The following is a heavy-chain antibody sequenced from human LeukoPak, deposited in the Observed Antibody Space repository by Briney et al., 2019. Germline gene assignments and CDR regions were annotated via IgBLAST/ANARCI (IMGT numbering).Heavy chain of an antibody. CDR2: ISWNSGSI. CDR1: GFTFDDYA. V-gene: IGHV3-9*01. Sequence: GRSLRLSCAASGFTFDDYAMHWVRPAPGKGLEWVSGISWNSGSIGYADSVKGRFTISRDNAKNSLYLQMNSLRAEDTALYYCAKTPDYGDDYYFDYWGQGTLVTVSS. D-gene: IGHD4-17*01. CDR3: AKTPDYGDDYYFDY. J-gene: IGHJ4*02.